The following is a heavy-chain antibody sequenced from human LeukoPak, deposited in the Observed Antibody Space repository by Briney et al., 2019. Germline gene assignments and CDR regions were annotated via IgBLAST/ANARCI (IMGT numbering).Heavy chain of an antibody. J-gene: IGHJ4*02. Sequence: PSETLSLTCTVSGGSISTGGYYWSWIRQPPGKGLEWIGEINHSGSTNYNPSLKSRVTISVDTSKNQFSLKLSSVTAADTAVYYCARGRNYYDSSGYPYYDYWGQGTLVTVSS. CDR2: INHSGST. V-gene: IGHV4-34*01. CDR1: GGSISTGGYY. CDR3: ARGRNYYDSSGYPYYDY. D-gene: IGHD3-22*01.